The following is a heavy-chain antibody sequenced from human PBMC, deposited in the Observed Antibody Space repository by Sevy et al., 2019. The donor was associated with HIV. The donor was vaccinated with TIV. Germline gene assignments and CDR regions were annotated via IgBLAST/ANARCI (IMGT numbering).Heavy chain of an antibody. D-gene: IGHD4-17*01. J-gene: IGHJ4*02. CDR3: ARELSIGDPDY. V-gene: IGHV3-11*01. Sequence: GGSLRLSCAASGFTFSDYYMSWIRQAPGKGLEWVSYISSSGSTIYYADSVKGRFTISRDNAKNSLYLQMNSLRAEDTVVYYCARELSIGDPDYWGQGTLVTVSS. CDR1: GFTFSDYY. CDR2: ISSSGSTI.